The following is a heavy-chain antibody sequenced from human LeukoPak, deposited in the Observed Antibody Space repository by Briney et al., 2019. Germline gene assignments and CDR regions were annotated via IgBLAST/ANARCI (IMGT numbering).Heavy chain of an antibody. CDR2: IYTSGST. J-gene: IGHJ4*02. CDR1: GGSFSGYY. V-gene: IGHV4-59*10. CDR3: ARAGEYSSSSVDY. Sequence: SETLSLTCAVYGGSFSGYYWSWIRQPPGKGLEWIGRIYTSGSTNYNPSLKSRVTMSVDTSKNQFSLKLSSVTAADTAVYYCARAGEYSSSSVDYWGQGTLVTVSS. D-gene: IGHD6-6*01.